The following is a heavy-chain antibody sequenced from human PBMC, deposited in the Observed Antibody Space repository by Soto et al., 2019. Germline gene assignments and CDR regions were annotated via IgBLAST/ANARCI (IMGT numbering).Heavy chain of an antibody. Sequence: EVQLVESGGGLVQPGGSLRLSCTASGFTFSSYWMKWVRQAPGKGLEWVANINQDGSEKNYVESVRGRVTVSRDNAKNSLYLQMSSRRAEDTATYYCVRGPGGANDGTFNYWGQGTLVAVS. J-gene: IGHJ4*02. D-gene: IGHD1-1*01. CDR1: GFTFSSYW. CDR3: VRGPGGANDGTFNY. CDR2: INQDGSEK. V-gene: IGHV3-7*05.